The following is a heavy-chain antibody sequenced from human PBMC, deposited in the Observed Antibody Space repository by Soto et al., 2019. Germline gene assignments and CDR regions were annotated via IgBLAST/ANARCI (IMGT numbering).Heavy chain of an antibody. CDR1: GFSLSISGVG. CDR3: APSLYCSAGSCYFDY. V-gene: IGHV2-5*01. J-gene: IGHJ4*02. CDR2: IYWNDDK. D-gene: IGHD2-15*01. Sequence: QITLKESGPTLVKATQTLTLTCTFSGFSLSISGVGVGWIRQPPGEALEWLALIYWNDDKSYRPSLKRRVTITRDTSKNQVVLTMTNMDPVDTATYYCAPSLYCSAGSCYFDYWGQGTLVTVSS.